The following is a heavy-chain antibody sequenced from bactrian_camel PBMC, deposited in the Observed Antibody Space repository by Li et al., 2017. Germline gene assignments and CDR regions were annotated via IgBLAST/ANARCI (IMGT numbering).Heavy chain of an antibody. CDR3: ATGYKYWRPY. Sequence: HVQLVESGGGLVQPGGSLRLSCAASGFTFTNYWMHWVRQASGKGLEWVSFINSGGGSTYYADSVKGRFTISRDNAKNTLYLQMNSLKIEDSAVYYCATGYKYWRPYWGQGTQVTVS. D-gene: IGHD2*01. V-gene: IGHV3S1*01. CDR1: GFTFTNYW. CDR2: INSGGGST. J-gene: IGHJ4*01.